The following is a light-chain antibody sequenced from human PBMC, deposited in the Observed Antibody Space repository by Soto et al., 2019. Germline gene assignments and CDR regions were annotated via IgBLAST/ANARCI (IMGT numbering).Light chain of an antibody. Sequence: IQMTQSPSTLSASVGDRVTITCRASQSISSWLAWYQQKPGKAPKLLIYAASSLQSGVPPRFSGSASGTDFTLTISSLQPEDFATYYCLQDYSYPWTFGQGTKVDIK. CDR2: AAS. J-gene: IGKJ1*01. CDR1: QSISSW. CDR3: LQDYSYPWT. V-gene: IGKV1-5*01.